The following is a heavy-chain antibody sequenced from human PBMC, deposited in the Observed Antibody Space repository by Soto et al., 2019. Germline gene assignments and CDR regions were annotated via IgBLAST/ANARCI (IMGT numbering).Heavy chain of an antibody. CDR3: ARELPGRFDY. V-gene: IGHV4-31*01. Sequence: QVQLQESGPGLVKPSQTLSLTCTVSGGSISSGGYYWSWIRQHPGKGLEWIGYIYYSGSTYYNPSLKXXVXIXXDTSKNQFSLKLSSVTAADTAVYYCARELPGRFDYWGQGTLVTVSS. CDR1: GGSISSGGYY. CDR2: IYYSGST. J-gene: IGHJ4*02. D-gene: IGHD2-2*01.